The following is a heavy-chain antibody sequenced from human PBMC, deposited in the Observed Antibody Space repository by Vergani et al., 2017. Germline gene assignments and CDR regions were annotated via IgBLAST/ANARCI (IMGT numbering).Heavy chain of an antibody. V-gene: IGHV4-39*01. D-gene: IGHD6-19*01. CDR1: GASIRSSNYY. Sequence: QLQLQESGPGLVKPSATLPLTCSVSGASIRSSNYYWGWIRQPPGKGLEWIASIYYSGSTYSNPSLKSRVTISVDTSKNEFSLKLSSVPAADTAVYFCAVRSXMEGLVNIGGFDPWGQGILVTVSS. J-gene: IGHJ5*02. CDR2: IYYSGST. CDR3: AVRSXMEGLVNIGGFDP.